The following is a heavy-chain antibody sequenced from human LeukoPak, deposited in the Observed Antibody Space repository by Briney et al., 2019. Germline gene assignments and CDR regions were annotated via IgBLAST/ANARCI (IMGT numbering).Heavy chain of an antibody. CDR1: GGTFSSYA. CDR2: IIPIFGTA. J-gene: IGHJ6*03. Sequence: GASVKVSCKASGGTFSSYAISWVRQAPGQGLEWMGGIIPIFGTANYAQKFQGRVTITADESTSTAYMELSSLRSEDTAVYYCARGNRYYYYYYMDVWDKGTTVTISS. CDR3: ARGNRYYYYYYMDV. V-gene: IGHV1-69*13. D-gene: IGHD1/OR15-1a*01.